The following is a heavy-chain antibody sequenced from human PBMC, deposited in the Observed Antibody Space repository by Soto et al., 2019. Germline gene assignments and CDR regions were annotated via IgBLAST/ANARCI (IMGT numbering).Heavy chain of an antibody. D-gene: IGHD3-3*01. CDR2: INHSGST. Sequence: NPSETLSLTCAVYGGSFSGYYWSWIRQPPGKGLDWIGEINHSGSTNYNPSLKSRVTISVDTSKNQFSLKLSSVTAADTAVYYCARGGRFLEWLSQNTAYYFDYWGQGTLVTVSS. V-gene: IGHV4-34*01. J-gene: IGHJ4*02. CDR1: GGSFSGYY. CDR3: ARGGRFLEWLSQNTAYYFDY.